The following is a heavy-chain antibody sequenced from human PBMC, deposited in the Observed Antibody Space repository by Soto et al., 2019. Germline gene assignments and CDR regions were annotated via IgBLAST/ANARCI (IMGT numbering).Heavy chain of an antibody. CDR3: ARGTGSGSFLIDY. V-gene: IGHV3-33*01. D-gene: IGHD3-10*01. CDR1: GFIFSNYA. CDR2: IWSDGSDE. J-gene: IGHJ4*02. Sequence: QVQLVESGGGVVQPGRSLRLSCAASGFIFSNYAMHWVRQAPGQGLEWVALIWSDGSDEHYTESVKGRFTISRDNSKNTLYVQMNSLRVEDTAVYFCARGTGSGSFLIDYWGQGTLVTVSS.